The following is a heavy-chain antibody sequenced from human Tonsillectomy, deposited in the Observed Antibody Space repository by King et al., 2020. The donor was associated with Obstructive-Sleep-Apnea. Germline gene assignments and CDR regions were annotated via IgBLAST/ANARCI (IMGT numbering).Heavy chain of an antibody. CDR3: AYDHGDYGLYY. CDR1: GFSLSTSGWG. D-gene: IGHD3-10*01. V-gene: IGHV2-5*02. J-gene: IGHJ4*02. CDR2: LFWDDDK. Sequence: TLKESGPTLVKPTQTLTLTCTFSGFSLSTSGWGGAWIRQPPGKALEWLSLLFWDDDKRYSPSLKSRLTITKDPSKNQVVLTMTNMDPVYTATFFCAYDHGDYGLYYGGQGTLATASS.